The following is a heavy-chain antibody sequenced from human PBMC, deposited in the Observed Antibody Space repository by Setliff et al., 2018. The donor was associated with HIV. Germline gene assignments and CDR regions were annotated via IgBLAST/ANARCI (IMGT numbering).Heavy chain of an antibody. D-gene: IGHD3-22*01. CDR1: GASIRNCY. V-gene: IGHV4-4*08. Sequence: SETLSLTCTASGASIRNCYWSWIRQAPGRGLEWLGFFYTGTTYYNPSLKSRVTISVDTSKKQISLKVKSVTAADTAVYYCARAPPDHYDPTRLGDGLDIWGQGTMVTVSS. CDR3: ARAPPDHYDPTRLGDGLDI. J-gene: IGHJ3*02. CDR2: FYTGTT.